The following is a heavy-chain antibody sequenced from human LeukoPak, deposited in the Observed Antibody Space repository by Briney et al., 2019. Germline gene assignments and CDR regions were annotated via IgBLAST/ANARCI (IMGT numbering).Heavy chain of an antibody. CDR3: ARLLNWFDP. CDR1: GGSISSSSYY. Sequence: SETLALTCTVSGGSISSSSYYWGWIRQPPGKGLEWIGSIYYSGSTYYNPSLKSRVTISVDTSKNQFSLKLSSVTAADTAVYYCARLLNWFDPWGQGTLVTVSS. J-gene: IGHJ5*02. V-gene: IGHV4-39*01. CDR2: IYYSGST.